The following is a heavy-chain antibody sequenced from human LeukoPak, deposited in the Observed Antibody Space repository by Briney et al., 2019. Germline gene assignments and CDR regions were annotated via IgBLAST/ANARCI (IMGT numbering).Heavy chain of an antibody. CDR3: ARWSSGWSYFDY. J-gene: IGHJ4*02. CDR1: GGSVSSGSYY. Sequence: PSQTLSLTCTVSGGSVSSGSYYWSWIRQPPGKGLGWIGYIYYSGSTNYNPSLKSRVTISVDTSKNQFSLKLSSVTAADTAVYYCARWSSGWSYFDYWGQGTLVTVSS. V-gene: IGHV4-61*01. CDR2: IYYSGST. D-gene: IGHD6-19*01.